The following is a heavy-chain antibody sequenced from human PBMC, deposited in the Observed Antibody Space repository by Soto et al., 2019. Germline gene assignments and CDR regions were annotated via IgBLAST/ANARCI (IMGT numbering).Heavy chain of an antibody. CDR3: ARGYDSSGYRFGD. V-gene: IGHV3-7*01. Sequence: EVQLVEAGGGLVQPGGSLRLSCAASGFIFSSYWMSWVRQAPGKGLEWVANINQDGSEKYYVDSVKGRFTISRDNAKNSLDVQMNSLRADDTAVYYCARGYDSSGYRFGDWGQGTLVAVSS. J-gene: IGHJ4*02. D-gene: IGHD3-22*01. CDR2: INQDGSEK. CDR1: GFIFSSYW.